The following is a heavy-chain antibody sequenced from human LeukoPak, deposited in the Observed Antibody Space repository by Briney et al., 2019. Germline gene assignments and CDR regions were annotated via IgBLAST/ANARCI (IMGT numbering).Heavy chain of an antibody. V-gene: IGHV1-2*02. CDR3: ARDIVMVTYWFDP. Sequence: ASVNVSCKASGYTFTGYYMHWVRQAPGQGLEWMGWINPNSGGTNYAQKFQGRVTMTRDTSTSTAYLELSKLRSDATAVYYWARDIVMVTYWFDPWGQRTLVTVSS. J-gene: IGHJ5*02. CDR1: GYTFTGYY. D-gene: IGHD5-18*01. CDR2: INPNSGGT.